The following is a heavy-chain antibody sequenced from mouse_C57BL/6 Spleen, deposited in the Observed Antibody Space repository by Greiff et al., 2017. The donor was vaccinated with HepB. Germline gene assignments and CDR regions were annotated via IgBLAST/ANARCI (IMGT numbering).Heavy chain of an antibody. Sequence: QVQLQQPGTELVKPGASVKLSCKASGYTFTSYWMHWVKQRPGQGLEWIGNINPSNGGTNYNEKFKSKATLTVDKSSSTAYMQLSSLTSEDSAVYCCARWLPSYWYFDVWGTGTTVTVSS. V-gene: IGHV1-53*01. CDR1: GYTFTSYW. CDR3: ARWLPSYWYFDV. J-gene: IGHJ1*03. CDR2: INPSNGGT. D-gene: IGHD2-2*01.